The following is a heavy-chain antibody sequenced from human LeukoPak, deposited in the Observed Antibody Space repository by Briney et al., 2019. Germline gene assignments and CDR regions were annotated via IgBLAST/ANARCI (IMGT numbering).Heavy chain of an antibody. CDR1: GYTFTSYD. V-gene: IGHV1-8*01. Sequence: ASVKVSCKASGYTFTSYDINWVRQATGQGLEWMGWMNPNSGNTGYAQKFQGRVTMTRNTSISTAYMELSSLRSEDTAVYYCAGDPPDRITLRLVQGDYWGQGTLVTVSS. J-gene: IGHJ4*02. CDR3: AGDPPDRITLRLVQGDY. D-gene: IGHD6-19*01. CDR2: MNPNSGNT.